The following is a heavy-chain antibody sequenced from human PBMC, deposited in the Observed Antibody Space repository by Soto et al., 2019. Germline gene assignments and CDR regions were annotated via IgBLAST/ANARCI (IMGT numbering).Heavy chain of an antibody. J-gene: IGHJ4*02. Sequence: QVQLQESGPGLVKPSQTLSLTCTVSGGSISSGGYYWSWIRQHPGKGLEWIGYISYSGSTYYNPSLKSRVTISVATSKNQFSLKLSSVTAADTAVYYGAGVTVAGTTIANDYWGQGTLVTVSS. CDR2: ISYSGST. CDR1: GGSISSGGYY. D-gene: IGHD6-19*01. CDR3: AGVTVAGTTIANDY. V-gene: IGHV4-31*03.